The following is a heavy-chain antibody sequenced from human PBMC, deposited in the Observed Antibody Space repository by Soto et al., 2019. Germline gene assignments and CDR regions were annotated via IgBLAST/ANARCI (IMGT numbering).Heavy chain of an antibody. CDR3: ARHFAGRGSSWYDLSWFDP. V-gene: IGHV5-10-1*01. CDR2: IDPSDSYT. Sequence: GESLKISCKGSGYSFTSYWISWVRQMPGKGLEWMGRIDPSDSYTNYSPSFQGHVTISADKSISTAYLQWSSLKASDTAMYYCARHFAGRGSSWYDLSWFDPWGQGTPVTVSS. CDR1: GYSFTSYW. D-gene: IGHD6-13*01. J-gene: IGHJ5*02.